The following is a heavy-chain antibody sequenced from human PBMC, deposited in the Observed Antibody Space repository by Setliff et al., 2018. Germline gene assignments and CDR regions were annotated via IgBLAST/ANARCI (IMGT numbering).Heavy chain of an antibody. Sequence: ASVKVSCKASGFSFTDYLMNWMRQAPEQGLEWMGRINLNTGNIFYAQEFQGRVTLTRDTSTSTAYMELRSVRSDDTAVYYCARAGRYHYDTSGYYYDRDYYYYMDVWGKGNPGHRLL. CDR3: ARAGRYHYDTSGYYYDRDYYYYMDV. V-gene: IGHV1-2*02. J-gene: IGHJ6*03. CDR1: GFSFTDYL. CDR2: INLNTGNI. D-gene: IGHD3-22*01.